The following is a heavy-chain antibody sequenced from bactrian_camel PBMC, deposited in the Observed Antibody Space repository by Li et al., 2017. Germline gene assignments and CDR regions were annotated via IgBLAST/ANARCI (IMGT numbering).Heavy chain of an antibody. CDR3: AAHPRDCPLHIAVTAALGKIDDFAY. CDR2: DTNDGNT. Sequence: HVQLVESGGGSVQAGGTLRLSCTASGFTFDDSSMGWYRQAPGNECELVSADTNDGNTYYADSVKGRFTISRDNAKNTLYLQMNNLKPEDTAMYYCAAHPRDCPLHIAVTAALGKIDDFAYRGQGTQVTVS. J-gene: IGHJ6*01. CDR1: GFTFDDSS. V-gene: IGHV3S55*01. D-gene: IGHD2*01.